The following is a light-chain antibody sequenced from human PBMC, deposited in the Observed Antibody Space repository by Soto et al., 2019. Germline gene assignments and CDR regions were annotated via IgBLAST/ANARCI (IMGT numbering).Light chain of an antibody. CDR2: EVT. CDR3: SSFTNSNTLYV. V-gene: IGLV2-14*01. Sequence: QSALTQPASVSGSPGQSITISCTGSSSDIGGYNFVSWFQLHPGKAPKLMIYEVTNRPSGVSNRFSGSKSGNTASLTISGLXAEDEADYFCSSFTNSNTLYVFGTGTKVTVL. J-gene: IGLJ1*01. CDR1: SSDIGGYNF.